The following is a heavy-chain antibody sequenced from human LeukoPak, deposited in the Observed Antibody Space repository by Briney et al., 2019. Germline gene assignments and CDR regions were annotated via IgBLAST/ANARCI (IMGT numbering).Heavy chain of an antibody. J-gene: IGHJ4*02. CDR3: ARLYYDSSGYRYYFDY. V-gene: IGHV1-8*01. CDR1: GYTFTSYD. D-gene: IGHD3-22*01. Sequence: ASVKVSCKASGYTFTSYDINWVRQATGQGLEWMGWMNPNSGNTGYAQKFQGRVTMTRNTSISTAYMELSSLGSEDTAVYYCARLYYDSSGYRYYFDYWGQGTLVTVSS. CDR2: MNPNSGNT.